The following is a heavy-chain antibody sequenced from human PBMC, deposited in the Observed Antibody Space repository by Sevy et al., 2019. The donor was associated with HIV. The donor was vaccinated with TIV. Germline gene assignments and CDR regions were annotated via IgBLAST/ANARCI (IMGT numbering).Heavy chain of an antibody. CDR2: IYPGDSDT. V-gene: IGHV5-51*01. J-gene: IGHJ4*02. CDR3: ARAESITIFGVVIAGKYYFDY. D-gene: IGHD3-3*01. CDR1: GYSFTSYW. Sequence: GESLKISCKGSGYSFTSYWIGWVRQMPGKGLEWMGIIYPGDSDTRYSPSFQGQVTISADKSISNAYLQWSSLKASDTAMYYCARAESITIFGVVIAGKYYFDYWGQGTLVTVSS.